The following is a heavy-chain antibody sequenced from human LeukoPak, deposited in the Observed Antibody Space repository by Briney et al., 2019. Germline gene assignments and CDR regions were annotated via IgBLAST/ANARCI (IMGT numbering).Heavy chain of an antibody. D-gene: IGHD3-22*01. CDR2: INPNSGGT. CDR1: GYTFTGCY. CDR3: ARERYYDSSGYLNWFDP. J-gene: IGHJ5*02. V-gene: IGHV1-2*02. Sequence: ASVKVSCKASGYTFTGCYMHWVRQAPGQGLEWMGWINPNSGGTNYAQKFQGRVTMTRDTSISTAYMELSRLRSDDTAVYYCARERYYDSSGYLNWFDPWGQGTLVTVSS.